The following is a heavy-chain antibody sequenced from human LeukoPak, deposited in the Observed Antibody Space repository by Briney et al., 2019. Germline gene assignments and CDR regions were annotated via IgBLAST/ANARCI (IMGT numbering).Heavy chain of an antibody. CDR3: AREGGYHLDY. V-gene: IGHV3-7*01. J-gene: IGHJ4*02. CDR2: IKQDGSEK. Sequence: GGSLRLSCAASGFTFSSYAMSWVRQAPGKGLEWVANIKQDGSEKNYVDSVKGRFTISRDNAKNSLYLQMNSLRVEDTAVYYCAREGGYHLDYWGQGTLVTVSS. D-gene: IGHD3-22*01. CDR1: GFTFSSYA.